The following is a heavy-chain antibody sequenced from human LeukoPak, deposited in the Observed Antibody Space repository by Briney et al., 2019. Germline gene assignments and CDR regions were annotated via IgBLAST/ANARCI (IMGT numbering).Heavy chain of an antibody. J-gene: IGHJ4*02. CDR2: ISSSGSTI. CDR3: ARETAAAPPHFDY. Sequence: PGGSLRLSCAASGFTFSSYEVYWVRQAPGKGLEWVSYISSSGSTIYYADSVKGRFTISRDNAKNSLYLQMNSLRAEDTAVYYCARETAAAPPHFDYWGQGTLVTVSS. V-gene: IGHV3-48*03. CDR1: GFTFSSYE. D-gene: IGHD6-13*01.